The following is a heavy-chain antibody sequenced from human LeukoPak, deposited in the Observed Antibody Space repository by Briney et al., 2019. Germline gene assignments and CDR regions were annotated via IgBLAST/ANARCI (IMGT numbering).Heavy chain of an antibody. D-gene: IGHD5-24*01. CDR1: GGSISSYY. V-gene: IGHV4-59*01. CDR3: ARDELPGTYGMDV. Sequence: PSETLSLTCTVSGGSISSYYWSWIRQPPGKGLEWIGYIYYSGSTNYNPSLKSRVTISVDTSKNQLSLKLSSVTAADTAVYYCARDELPGTYGMDVWGQGTTVTVSS. J-gene: IGHJ6*02. CDR2: IYYSGST.